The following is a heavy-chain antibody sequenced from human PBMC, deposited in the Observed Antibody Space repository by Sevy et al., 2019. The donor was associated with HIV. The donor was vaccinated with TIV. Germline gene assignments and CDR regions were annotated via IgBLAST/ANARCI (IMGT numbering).Heavy chain of an antibody. CDR3: ARDRRRDGYNNMRGWFDY. CDR1: GYTFTSYG. Sequence: ASVKVSCKASGYTFTSYGISWVRQAPGQGLEWMGWISAYNGNTNYAQKLQGRVTMTTDTSTSTAYMELRSLRSDDTDVYNCARDRRRDGYNNMRGWFDYWGQGTLVTVSS. J-gene: IGHJ4*02. CDR2: ISAYNGNT. V-gene: IGHV1-18*04. D-gene: IGHD2-21*01.